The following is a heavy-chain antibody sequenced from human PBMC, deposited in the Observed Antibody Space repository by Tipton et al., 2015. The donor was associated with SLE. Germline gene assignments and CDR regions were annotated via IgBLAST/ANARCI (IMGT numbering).Heavy chain of an antibody. D-gene: IGHD6-13*01. CDR2: INHSGST. V-gene: IGHV4-34*01. Sequence: TLSLTCAVYGGSFSGYYWNWIRQPPGKGLECIGEINHSGSTNYNPSLKSRVTISVDTSKNQFSLKLSSVTAADTAVYYCARVGVSSSPLDYWGQGTLVTVSS. CDR3: ARVGVSSSPLDY. CDR1: GGSFSGYY. J-gene: IGHJ4*02.